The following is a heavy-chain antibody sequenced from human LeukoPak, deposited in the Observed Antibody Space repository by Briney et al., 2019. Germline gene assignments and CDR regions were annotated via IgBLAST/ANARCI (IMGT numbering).Heavy chain of an antibody. CDR2: ISTSRSTI. J-gene: IGHJ4*02. CDR3: VTESGEITRLDY. Sequence: PGGSLRLSCAASGFTFSNYEMNWVRQTPGKGLEWVSYISTSRSTIYYADSVKGRFIISRDNAKNSLYLQMNSLRADDTAVYYCVTESGEITRLDYWGQGTLVTVSS. D-gene: IGHD3-10*01. CDR1: GFTFSNYE. V-gene: IGHV3-48*03.